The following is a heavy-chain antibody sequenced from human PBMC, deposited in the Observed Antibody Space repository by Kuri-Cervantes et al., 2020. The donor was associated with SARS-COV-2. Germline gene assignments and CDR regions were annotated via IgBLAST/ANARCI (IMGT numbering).Heavy chain of an antibody. CDR2: IKQDGSEK. Sequence: GESLKISCAASGFTFSSYWMSWVRQAPGKGLEWVANIKQDGSEKYYVDSVKGRFTISRDNAKNTLYLQMNSLRAEDTAVYYCARDGDIVVVREGFDYWGQGTLVTVSS. D-gene: IGHD2-2*01. CDR3: ARDGDIVVVREGFDY. CDR1: GFTFSSYW. J-gene: IGHJ4*02. V-gene: IGHV3-7*01.